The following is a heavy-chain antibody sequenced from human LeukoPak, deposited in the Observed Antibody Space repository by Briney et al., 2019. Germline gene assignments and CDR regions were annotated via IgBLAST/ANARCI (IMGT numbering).Heavy chain of an antibody. V-gene: IGHV3-9*01. CDR3: AKDKGYIQGYFDY. J-gene: IGHJ4*02. CDR1: GFTFDDYA. Sequence: GGSLRLSCAASGFTFDDYAVHWVRQAPGKGLEWVSGISWNSGSIGYADSVKGRFTISRDNAKNSLYLQMNSLRAEDTALYYCAKDKGYIQGYFDYWGQGTLVTVSS. CDR2: ISWNSGSI. D-gene: IGHD5-24*01.